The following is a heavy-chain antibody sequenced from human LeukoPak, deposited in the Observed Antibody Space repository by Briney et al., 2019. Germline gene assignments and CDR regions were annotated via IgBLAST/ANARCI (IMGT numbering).Heavy chain of an antibody. V-gene: IGHV3-48*02. CDR1: GFTFSYYS. CDR3: VRDRDYAFDF. J-gene: IGHJ3*01. CDR2: SNTDGTI. Sequence: GGSLRLSCAASGFTFSYYSMNWVRQAPGKGLESISYSNTDGTISYADSVKGRFTISRDNAENSLYLQMNSLRDEDTAVYFCVRDRDYAFDFWGQGTMVTVSS.